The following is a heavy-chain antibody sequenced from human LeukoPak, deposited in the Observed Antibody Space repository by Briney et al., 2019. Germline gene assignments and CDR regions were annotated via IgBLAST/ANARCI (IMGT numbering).Heavy chain of an antibody. D-gene: IGHD3-22*01. CDR2: IYYSGST. CDR1: GGSISSYY. CDR3: ARDKRLLLRTYFDY. V-gene: IGHV4-59*12. J-gene: IGHJ4*02. Sequence: SETLSLTCTVSGGSISSYYWSWIRQPPGKGLEWSGYIYYSGSTNYNPSLKSRVTISVGTSKNQFSLKLSSVTAADTAVYYCARDKRLLLRTYFDYWGQGTLVTVSS.